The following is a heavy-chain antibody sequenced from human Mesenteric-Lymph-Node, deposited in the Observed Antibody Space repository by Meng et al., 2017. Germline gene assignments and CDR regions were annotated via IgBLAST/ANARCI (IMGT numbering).Heavy chain of an antibody. J-gene: IGHJ6*02. CDR1: GFTFSSYA. CDR2: ISYDGSNK. D-gene: IGHD6-19*01. Sequence: GGSLRLSCAASGFTFSSYAMHWVRQAPGKGLEWVAVISYDGSNKYYADSVKGRFTISRDNSKNTLYLQMNSLRAEDTAVYYCARDGSHAKCLVYYYGMDVWGQGTTVTVSS. V-gene: IGHV3-30*04. CDR3: ARDGSHAKCLVYYYGMDV.